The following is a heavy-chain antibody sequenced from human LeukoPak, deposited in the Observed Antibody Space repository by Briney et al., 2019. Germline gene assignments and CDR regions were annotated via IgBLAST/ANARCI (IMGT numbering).Heavy chain of an antibody. CDR3: ARLRYCSGGSCNYYYMDV. CDR2: ISAYNGNT. J-gene: IGHJ6*03. CDR1: GYTFTSYG. D-gene: IGHD2-15*01. Sequence: ASVKVSCKASGYTFTSYGISWVRQAPGQRLEWMGWISAYNGNTNYAQKLQARVTMTTDTSTSTAYMELRSLRSDDTAVYYCARLRYCSGGSCNYYYMDVWGKGTTVTVSS. V-gene: IGHV1-18*01.